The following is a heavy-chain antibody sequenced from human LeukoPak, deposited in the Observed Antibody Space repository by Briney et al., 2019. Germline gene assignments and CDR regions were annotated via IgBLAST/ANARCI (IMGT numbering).Heavy chain of an antibody. CDR1: GSSFTSYW. J-gene: IGHJ1*01. V-gene: IGHV5-51*01. D-gene: IGHD5-12*01. CDR2: IYPGDSDT. CDR3: GRRGYSGYDSPLGY. Sequence: RGESLQISCQGSGSSFTSYWIAWVRQLPGKGLEWMGIIYPGDSDTSYSPPCQGQVTISADKSIAYLQWRSMKASDTAMYYCGRRGYSGYDSPLGYWGQGTLVTVSS.